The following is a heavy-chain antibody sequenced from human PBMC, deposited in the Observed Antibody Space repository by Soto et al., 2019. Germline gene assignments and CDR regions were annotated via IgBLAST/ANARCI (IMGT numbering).Heavy chain of an antibody. J-gene: IGHJ3*02. D-gene: IGHD6-19*01. CDR1: GFTVSSTY. CDR3: AIDLSGRSGAFDI. V-gene: IGHV3-66*01. Sequence: EVQLVESGGGLVQPGGSLRLSCAASGFTVSSTYMSWVRQAPGKGLEWVSLIYSGGTTYYADSVKGRVTLSRDNSKNTRYRQRDRLSAEDTAVYYCAIDLSGRSGAFDIWGQGTMVTVSS. CDR2: IYSGGTT.